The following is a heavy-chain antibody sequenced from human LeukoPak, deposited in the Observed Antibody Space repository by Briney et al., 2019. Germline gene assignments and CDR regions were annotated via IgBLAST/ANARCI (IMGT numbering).Heavy chain of an antibody. CDR1: GGSISSYY. V-gene: IGHV4-59*01. J-gene: IGHJ6*02. D-gene: IGHD1-26*01. CDR2: IYYSGST. CDR3: ARAARDSGSYYLYYYYGMDV. Sequence: PSETLSLTCTVSGGSISSYYWSWIRQPPGKGLEWIGYIYYSGSTNYNPSLKSRVTISVDTSKNQFSLKLSSVTAADTAVYCCARAARDSGSYYLYYYYGMDVWGQGTTVTVSS.